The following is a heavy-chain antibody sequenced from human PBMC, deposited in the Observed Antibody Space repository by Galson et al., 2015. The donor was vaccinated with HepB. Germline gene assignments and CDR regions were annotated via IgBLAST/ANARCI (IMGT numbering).Heavy chain of an antibody. Sequence: SLRLSCAASGFTFSSYAMSWVRQAPGKGLEWVSAISGSGGSTYYADSVKGRFTISRDNSKNTLYLQMNSLRAEDTAVYYCAKGAAYYYDSSGYYYDYWGQGTLATVSS. CDR3: AKGAAYYYDSSGYYYDY. V-gene: IGHV3-23*01. J-gene: IGHJ4*02. D-gene: IGHD3-22*01. CDR1: GFTFSSYA. CDR2: ISGSGGST.